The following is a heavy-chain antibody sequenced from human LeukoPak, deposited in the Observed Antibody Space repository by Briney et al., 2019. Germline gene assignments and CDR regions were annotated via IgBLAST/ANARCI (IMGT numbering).Heavy chain of an antibody. CDR2: ISSSSSYI. Sequence: GGSLRFSCAASGFTFSSYSMNWVRQAPGKGLEWVSSISSSSSYIYYADSVKGRFTISRDNAKNSLYLQMNSLRAEDTAVYYCARDRVVGATTGFDPWGQGTLVTVSS. CDR3: ARDRVVGATTGFDP. D-gene: IGHD1-26*01. J-gene: IGHJ5*02. V-gene: IGHV3-21*01. CDR1: GFTFSSYS.